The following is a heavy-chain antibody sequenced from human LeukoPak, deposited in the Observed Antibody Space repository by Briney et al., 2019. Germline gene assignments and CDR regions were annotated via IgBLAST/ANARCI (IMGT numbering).Heavy chain of an antibody. CDR3: ARALDSSDRHYFDF. Sequence: GESLKISCKGSGYSFTSYWIGWVRQMPGKSLEWMGIIYPDDSDTRYSPSFQGQVTISADKSISTAYLQRSSLKASDTAMYYCARALDSSDRHYFDFWGQGTLVTVSS. CDR1: GYSFTSYW. CDR2: IYPDDSDT. D-gene: IGHD3-22*01. V-gene: IGHV5-51*01. J-gene: IGHJ4*02.